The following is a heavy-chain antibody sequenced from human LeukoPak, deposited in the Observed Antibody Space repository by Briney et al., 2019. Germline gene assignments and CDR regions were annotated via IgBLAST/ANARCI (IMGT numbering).Heavy chain of an antibody. CDR3: ARHALYGSGNNWFDP. J-gene: IGHJ5*02. CDR2: IFKSGFT. CDR1: GGALSSSSYY. Sequence: SETQSLTCTVSGGALSSSSYYWGWIRRPPGKGLEWIGSIFKSGFTHYNPSLKSRLTMSVDTSKNQFSLKLNSMTAADTAVYYCARHALYGSGNNWFDPWGQGTLVTVSS. D-gene: IGHD3-10*01. V-gene: IGHV4-39*01.